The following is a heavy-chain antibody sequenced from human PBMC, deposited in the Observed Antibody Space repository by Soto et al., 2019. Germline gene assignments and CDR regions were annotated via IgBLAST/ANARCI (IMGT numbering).Heavy chain of an antibody. CDR3: VRPHQNRNNDYGDYFDY. V-gene: IGHV4-39*01. J-gene: IGHJ4*02. CDR2: IYYSGST. CDR1: GGSISSSSYY. D-gene: IGHD4-17*01. Sequence: PSETLSLTCTVSGGSISSSSYYWGWIRQPPGKGLEWIGSIYYSGSTYYNPSLKSRVTISVDTSKNQFSLKLSSVTAADTAVYYCVRPHQNRNNDYGDYFDYWGQGTLVTVSS.